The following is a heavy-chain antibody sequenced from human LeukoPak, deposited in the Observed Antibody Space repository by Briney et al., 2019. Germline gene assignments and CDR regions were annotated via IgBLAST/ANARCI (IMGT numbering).Heavy chain of an antibody. D-gene: IGHD3-9*01. J-gene: IGHJ5*02. CDR2: IYYSGST. CDR1: GGSISSYY. Sequence: PSETLSLTCTVSGGSISSYYWSWIRQPPGKGLEWIGYIYYSGSTNYNPSLKSRVTISVDTSKNQFSLKLSSVTAADTAVYYCARGDYDILTGYYTVDWFDPWGQGTLVTVSS. CDR3: ARGDYDILTGYYTVDWFDP. V-gene: IGHV4-59*01.